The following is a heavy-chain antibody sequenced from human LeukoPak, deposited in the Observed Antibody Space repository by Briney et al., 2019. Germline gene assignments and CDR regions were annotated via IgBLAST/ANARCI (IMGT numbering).Heavy chain of an antibody. CDR1: RGSISSGGYY. V-gene: IGHV4-31*03. D-gene: IGHD5-12*01. Sequence: SETLSLTCTVSRGSISSGGYYWSWIRQHPGKGLEWIGYIYYSGSTYYNPSLKSRVTISVDTSKNQFSLKLSSVTAADTAVYYCARVRMSGYDSSWFDPWGQGTLVTVSS. CDR3: ARVRMSGYDSSWFDP. J-gene: IGHJ5*02. CDR2: IYYSGST.